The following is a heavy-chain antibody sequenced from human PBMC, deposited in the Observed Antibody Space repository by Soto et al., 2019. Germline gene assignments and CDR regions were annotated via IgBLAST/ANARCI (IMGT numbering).Heavy chain of an antibody. CDR2: IIPIQGKA. Sequence: QVQLVQSGAELKKPGSSVKVSCEASGGSFTSYSFTWVRQAPGQGLEWMGRIIPIQGKANYALKFQDRVTITADRSTRTVYMELTSLRPEDTAVYFWAKSFPFVDLGYMDVWGKGTTVTASS. J-gene: IGHJ6*03. V-gene: IGHV1-69*02. D-gene: IGHD2-21*01. CDR3: AKSFPFVDLGYMDV. CDR1: GGSFTSYS.